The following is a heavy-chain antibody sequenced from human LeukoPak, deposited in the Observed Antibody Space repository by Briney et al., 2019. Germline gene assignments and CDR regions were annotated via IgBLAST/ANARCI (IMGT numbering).Heavy chain of an antibody. Sequence: SETLSLTCAVYGGSFSGYYWSWIRQPPGKGLEWIGEINHSGGTNYNPSLKSRVTISVDTSKNQFSLKLSSVTAADTAVYYCARDGDYVDYWGQGTLVTVSS. D-gene: IGHD4-17*01. CDR3: ARDGDYVDY. CDR2: INHSGGT. J-gene: IGHJ4*02. CDR1: GGSFSGYY. V-gene: IGHV4-34*01.